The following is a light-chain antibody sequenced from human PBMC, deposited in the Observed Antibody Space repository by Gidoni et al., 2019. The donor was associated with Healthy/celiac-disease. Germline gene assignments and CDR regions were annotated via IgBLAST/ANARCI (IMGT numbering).Light chain of an antibody. CDR2: LNSDGSH. V-gene: IGLV4-69*01. CDR1: SGHSSYA. CDR3: QTWGTGIVV. J-gene: IGLJ2*01. Sequence: SGHSSYAIAWHQQQPEKGPRYLMKLNSDGSHSKGDGIPDRFSGSSSGAERYLTISSLQSEDEADYYCQTWGTGIVVFGGGTKLTVL.